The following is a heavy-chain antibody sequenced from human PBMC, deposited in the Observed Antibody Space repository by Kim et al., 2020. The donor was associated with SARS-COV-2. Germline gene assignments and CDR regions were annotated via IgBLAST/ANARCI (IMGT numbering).Heavy chain of an antibody. CDR2: IYYSGST. Sequence: SETLSLTCTVSGGSISSYYWSWIRQPPGKGLEWIGYIYYSGSTNYNPSLKSRVTISVDTSKNQFSLKLSSVTAADTAVYYCARDVKSPWGFDIWGQGTMVTVSS. CDR1: GGSISSYY. J-gene: IGHJ3*02. V-gene: IGHV4-59*13. CDR3: ARDVKSPWGFDI. D-gene: IGHD3-16*01.